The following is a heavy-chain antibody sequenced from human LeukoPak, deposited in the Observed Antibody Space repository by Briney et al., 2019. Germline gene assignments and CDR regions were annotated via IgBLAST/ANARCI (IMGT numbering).Heavy chain of an antibody. CDR1: GFMFSGYW. CDR3: ARDVRNRGWGSDY. D-gene: IGHD6-19*01. Sequence: PGGSLRLSCAASGFMFSGYWMSWVRHAPGKGLEWVANINKDGGEKDNVDSVKGRFTISRDNAKNSLLFEMNSLRVDDTSVDCCARDVRNRGWGSDYWGQGTLVTVSS. CDR2: INKDGGEK. V-gene: IGHV3-7*04. J-gene: IGHJ4*02.